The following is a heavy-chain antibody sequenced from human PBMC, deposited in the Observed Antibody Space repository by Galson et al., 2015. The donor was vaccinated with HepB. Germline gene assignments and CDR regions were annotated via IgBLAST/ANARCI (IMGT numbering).Heavy chain of an antibody. CDR1: GGTFSSYA. D-gene: IGHD2-15*01. Sequence: SVKVSCKASGGTFSSYAISWVRQAPGQGLEWMGGIIPIFGTANYAQKFQGRVTITADKSTSTAYMELSSLRSEDTAVYYCASFSGYCSGGSCYSGTDYWGQGTLVTVSS. J-gene: IGHJ4*02. CDR3: ASFSGYCSGGSCYSGTDY. V-gene: IGHV1-69*06. CDR2: IIPIFGTA.